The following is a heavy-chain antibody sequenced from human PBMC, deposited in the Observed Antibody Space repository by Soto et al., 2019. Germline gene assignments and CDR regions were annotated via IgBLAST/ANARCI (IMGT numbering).Heavy chain of an antibody. CDR3: VSLNEIYCVEY. J-gene: IGHJ4*02. CDR2: SRNQAKGYTT. Sequence: GGSLRLSCVASGFTFSDHFMGWVRPVPGKGLEWVGRSRNQAKGYTTEYAASVKGRFTISREDSKNSLYLQMNSLKTEDTAVYYCVSLNEIYCVEYWGQGTLVTVSS. CDR1: GFTFSDHF. D-gene: IGHD5-12*01. V-gene: IGHV3-72*01.